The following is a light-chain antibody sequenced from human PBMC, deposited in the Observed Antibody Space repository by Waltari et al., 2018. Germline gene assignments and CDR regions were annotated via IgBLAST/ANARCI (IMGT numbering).Light chain of an antibody. CDR1: RGHSSTG. CDR3: QTGGHGTWV. J-gene: IGLJ3*02. CDR2: VNSDGSH. Sequence: QLVLTPSPSASASLGASVKLTCTPSRGHSSTGIGWLQQQPEKGPRYLMKVNSDGSHSKGDKIPDRFSGSSSGAEHFLTISSLQSEDEADYYCQTGGHGTWVFGGGTKLTVL. V-gene: IGLV4-69*01.